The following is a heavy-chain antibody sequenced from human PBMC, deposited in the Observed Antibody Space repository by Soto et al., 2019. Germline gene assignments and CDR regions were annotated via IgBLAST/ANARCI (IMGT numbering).Heavy chain of an antibody. CDR2: IWYDGSNK. CDR1: GFTFSSYG. CDR3: ARNLGTTGYFDY. Sequence: QVQLVESGGGVVQPGRSLRLSCAASGFTFSSYGMHWVRQAPGKGLEWVAVIWYDGSNKYYADSVKGRFTISRDNSKNTLYLQMNSLRVEDTAVYYCARNLGTTGYFDYWGQGTLVTVSS. J-gene: IGHJ4*02. V-gene: IGHV3-33*01. D-gene: IGHD4-17*01.